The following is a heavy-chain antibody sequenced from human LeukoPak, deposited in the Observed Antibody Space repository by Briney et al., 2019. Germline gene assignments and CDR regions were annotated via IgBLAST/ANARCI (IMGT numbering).Heavy chain of an antibody. CDR1: GFTFSDYY. D-gene: IGHD3-10*01. V-gene: IGHV3-30-3*01. CDR3: ARDMYDNGWSSFDY. J-gene: IGHJ4*02. Sequence: PGGSLRLSCAASGFTFSDYYMSWIRQAPGKGLEWVAVISFDGTNKYYANSVQGRFTISRDNSKNTLYLQMNSLRAEDTALYYCARDMYDNGWSSFDYWGQGTLVTVSS. CDR2: ISFDGTNK.